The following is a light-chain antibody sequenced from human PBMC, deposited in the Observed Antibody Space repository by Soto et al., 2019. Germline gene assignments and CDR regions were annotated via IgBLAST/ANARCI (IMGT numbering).Light chain of an antibody. J-gene: IGKJ2*01. V-gene: IGKV1-5*01. Sequence: DIQMTQSPSTLSASVGDRVTITCRASQSISSWLAWYQQKPGKAPKLLIYDASSLESGVPSRFSGSGSGTEFTLTISSLQPDDFVTYYCHQYNSYPYTFGQGTKVDIK. CDR1: QSISSW. CDR2: DAS. CDR3: HQYNSYPYT.